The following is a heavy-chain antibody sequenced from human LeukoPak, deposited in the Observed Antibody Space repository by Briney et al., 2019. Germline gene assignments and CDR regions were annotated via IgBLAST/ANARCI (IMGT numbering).Heavy chain of an antibody. CDR2: IKEGGSEK. V-gene: IGHV3-7*01. CDR1: GFTFSSYW. J-gene: IGHJ5*02. Sequence: GGSLRLSCAASGFTFSSYWMSWVRQAPGKGLEWVANIKEGGSEKYYVESVKGRFIISRDNTKNSLYLQMSSLRAEDTAVYYCAKGVSKNPWGQGTLVTVSS. CDR3: AKGVSKNP.